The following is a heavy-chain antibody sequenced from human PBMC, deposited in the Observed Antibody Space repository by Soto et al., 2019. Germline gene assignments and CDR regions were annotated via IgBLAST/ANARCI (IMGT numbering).Heavy chain of an antibody. J-gene: IGHJ4*02. V-gene: IGHV3-23*01. CDR1: GFTFSSYA. CDR3: AKVFTSFDSRTFDY. Sequence: GGSLRLSCAASGFTFSSYAMSWVRQAPGKGLEWISAISGSGGSTYYADSVKGRFTISRDNSKNTLYLQMNSLRAEDTAVYYCAKVFTSFDSRTFDYWGQGTLVTVSS. D-gene: IGHD3-22*01. CDR2: ISGSGGST.